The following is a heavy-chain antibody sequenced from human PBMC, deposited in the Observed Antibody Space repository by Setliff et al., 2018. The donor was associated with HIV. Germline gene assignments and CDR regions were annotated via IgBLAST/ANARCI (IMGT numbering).Heavy chain of an antibody. D-gene: IGHD6-6*01. J-gene: IGHJ4*02. CDR2: IYYSGST. CDR3: ARHSGAPYSSSSGLFDF. CDR1: GGSISSHY. V-gene: IGHV4-59*08. Sequence: PSETLSLTCTVSGGSISSHYWSWIRQPPGKGLEWIGYIYYSGSTNYNPSLKSRVTISVDTSKNQFSLKVSSVTAADTAVYYCARHSGAPYSSSSGLFDFWGQGTLVTVSS.